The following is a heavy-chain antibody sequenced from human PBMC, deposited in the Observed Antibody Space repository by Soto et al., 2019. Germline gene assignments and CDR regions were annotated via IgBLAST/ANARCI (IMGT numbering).Heavy chain of an antibody. CDR1: GFTFSSFG. CDR2: IWYDGSNK. J-gene: IGHJ6*03. V-gene: IGHV3-33*01. Sequence: GGSLRLSCAASGFTFSSFGMHWVRQAPGKGLEWVAVIWYDGSNKYYADSVKGRFTISRDNSKNTLYLQMNSLRAEDTAVYYCARGGWGSSPPYYYHYMDVWGKGTTVTVSS. CDR3: ARGGWGSSPPYYYHYMDV. D-gene: IGHD6-6*01.